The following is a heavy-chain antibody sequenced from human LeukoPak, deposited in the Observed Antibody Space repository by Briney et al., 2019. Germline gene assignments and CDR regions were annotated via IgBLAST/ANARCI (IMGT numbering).Heavy chain of an antibody. Sequence: ASVKVSCKVSGYTLTELSMHWVRQAPGKGLEWMGGFDPEDGETIYAQKFQGRVTMTEDTSTDTAYMELSSLRSEDTAVYYRAIQAPRDGYNYCLDYWGQGTLVTVSS. V-gene: IGHV1-24*01. J-gene: IGHJ4*02. CDR1: GYTLTELS. CDR3: AIQAPRDGYNYCLDY. CDR2: FDPEDGET. D-gene: IGHD5-24*01.